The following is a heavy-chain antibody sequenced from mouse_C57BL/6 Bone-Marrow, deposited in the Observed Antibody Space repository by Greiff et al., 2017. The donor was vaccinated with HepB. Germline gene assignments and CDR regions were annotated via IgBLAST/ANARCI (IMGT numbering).Heavy chain of an antibody. CDR2: INPSSGYT. V-gene: IGHV1-4*01. J-gene: IGHJ2*01. CDR3: ARNTYYSNYGGY. D-gene: IGHD2-5*01. CDR1: GYTFTSYT. Sequence: QVQLKESGADLARPGASVKMSCKASGYTFTSYTMHWVKQRPGQGLEWIGYINPSSGYTKYNQKFKDKATLTADKSTSTAYMQLSSLTSEDSALYYCARNTYYSNYGGYWGQGTTLTVSS.